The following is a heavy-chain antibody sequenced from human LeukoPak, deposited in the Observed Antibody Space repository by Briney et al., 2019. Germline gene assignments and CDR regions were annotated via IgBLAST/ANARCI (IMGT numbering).Heavy chain of an antibody. CDR2: ISSNGGST. J-gene: IGHJ4*02. CDR3: ARAPRGAVAGYYFDY. V-gene: IGHV3-64*01. CDR1: GFTFSSYA. D-gene: IGHD6-19*01. Sequence: PGGSLRLSCAASGFTFSSYAMHWVRQAPGKGLEYVSAISSNGGSTYYANSVTGRFTISRDNSKNTLYLQRGSLRADDMAVYYCARAPRGAVAGYYFDYWGQGTLVTVSS.